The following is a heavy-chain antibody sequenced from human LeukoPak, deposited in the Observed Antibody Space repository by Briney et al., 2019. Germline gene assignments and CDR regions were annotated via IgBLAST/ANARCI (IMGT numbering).Heavy chain of an antibody. J-gene: IGHJ5*02. CDR1: GGSISSYY. CDR3: ARETQAGPFDP. V-gene: IGHV4-59*01. CDR2: IYYSGST. D-gene: IGHD3-10*01. Sequence: SETLSLTCTVSGGSISSYYWSWIRQPPGKGLEWIGYIYYSGSTNYNPSLKSRVTISVDTSKNQFSLKLSSVTAADTAVYYCARETQAGPFDPWGQGTLVTVSS.